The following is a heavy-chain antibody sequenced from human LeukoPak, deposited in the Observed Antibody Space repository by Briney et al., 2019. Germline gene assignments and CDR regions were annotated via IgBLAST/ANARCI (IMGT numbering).Heavy chain of an antibody. V-gene: IGHV3-23*01. CDR1: GFTFSNYA. CDR3: AKTLGDFYYYYGMDV. J-gene: IGHJ6*02. CDR2: ISGSGETT. Sequence: GGSLRLSCAASGFTFSNYAMSWVRQAPGKWLEWVSGISGSGETTDYADSVKGRFTISRDNSKNTLYLQMNSLRAGDTAVYYCAKTLGDFYYYYGMDVWGQGTTVTVSS. D-gene: IGHD3-16*01.